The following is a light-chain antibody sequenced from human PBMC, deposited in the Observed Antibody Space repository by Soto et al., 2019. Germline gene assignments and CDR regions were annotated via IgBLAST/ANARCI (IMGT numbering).Light chain of an antibody. CDR3: AAWDDSLNGWV. CDR2: INN. CDR1: SSNIGSNT. J-gene: IGLJ3*02. Sequence: QSVLTQPPSASGTPGQRVTISCSGSSSNIGSNTVNWYQQLPGTAPKLLIYINNQRSSGVPDRFSGSNSGTSASLAISGLQSEDEADYYCAAWDDSLNGWVFGGGTKVTVL. V-gene: IGLV1-44*01.